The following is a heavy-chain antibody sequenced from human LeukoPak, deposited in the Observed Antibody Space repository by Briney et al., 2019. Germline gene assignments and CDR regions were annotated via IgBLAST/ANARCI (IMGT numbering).Heavy chain of an antibody. CDR3: ARRDYAGDFDY. J-gene: IGHJ4*02. D-gene: IGHD4-23*01. V-gene: IGHV4-59*01. CDR1: GGSISSYY. Sequence: SETLSLTCIVSGGSISSYYWSWIRQPPGKGLEWIGYIHYSGITNYNPSLKSRVTISVDTSKNQFSLNLSSVTAADTAVCYCARRDYAGDFDYWGQGTLVTVSS. CDR2: IHYSGIT.